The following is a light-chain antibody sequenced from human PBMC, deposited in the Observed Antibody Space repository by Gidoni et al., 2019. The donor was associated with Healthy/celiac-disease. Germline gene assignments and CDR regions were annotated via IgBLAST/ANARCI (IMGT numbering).Light chain of an antibody. CDR3: QQYNNWPLT. V-gene: IGKV3-15*01. CDR2: GAS. J-gene: IGKJ4*01. Sequence: EIVMTQSTATLSVSPWERATLSCRASQSVSSNLAWYQQKPGQAPMLLIYGASTRATGIPARFSGSGSWTDFPLTISRLQSEDFAVYYCQQYNNWPLTFGGGTKVESK. CDR1: QSVSSN.